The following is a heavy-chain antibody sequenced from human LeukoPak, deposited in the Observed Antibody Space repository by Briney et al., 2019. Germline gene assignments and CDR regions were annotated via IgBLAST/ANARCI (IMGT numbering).Heavy chain of an antibody. CDR3: ATYSKP. Sequence: PGGSLRLSCAASGFTFDDYAMHWVRQAPGKGLEWVSVIYSGGSTYYADSVKGRFTISRDNSKNTLYLQMNSLRAEDTAVYYCATYSKPWGQGTLVTVSS. J-gene: IGHJ5*02. D-gene: IGHD6-13*01. CDR1: GFTFDDYA. V-gene: IGHV3-23*03. CDR2: IYSGGST.